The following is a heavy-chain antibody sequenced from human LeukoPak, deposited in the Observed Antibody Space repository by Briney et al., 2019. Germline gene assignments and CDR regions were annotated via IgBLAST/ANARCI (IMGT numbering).Heavy chain of an antibody. CDR1: GFTSSSYG. V-gene: IGHV3-23*01. CDR2: ISGSGGST. J-gene: IGHJ4*02. CDR3: AKVGSRYYDSSGRGPTFDY. D-gene: IGHD3-22*01. Sequence: GGTLRLSCAASGFTSSSYGMSWVRQAPGKGLEWVSAISGSGGSTYYADSVKGRFTISRDNSKNTLYLQMNSLRAEDTAVYYCAKVGSRYYDSSGRGPTFDYWGQGTLVTVSS.